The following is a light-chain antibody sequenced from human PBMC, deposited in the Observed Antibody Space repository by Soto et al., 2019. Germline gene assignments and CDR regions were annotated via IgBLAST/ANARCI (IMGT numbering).Light chain of an antibody. Sequence: QSALTQPASVSGSPGQSITISCTGTSSDVGGYNYVSWYQQHPGKAPKLMIYDVSNRPSGVSNRFSGSKSGDTASLTISGLQAEDEADYHCSSYTSSSTVVFGGGTKHTVL. CDR3: SSYTSSSTVV. J-gene: IGLJ2*01. CDR2: DVS. CDR1: SSDVGGYNY. V-gene: IGLV2-14*01.